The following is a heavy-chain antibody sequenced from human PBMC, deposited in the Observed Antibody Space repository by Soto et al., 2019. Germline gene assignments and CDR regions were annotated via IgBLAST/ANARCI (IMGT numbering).Heavy chain of an antibody. CDR2: INKDGSEK. D-gene: IGHD2-21*01. J-gene: IGHJ6*04. CDR3: VREIASRL. CDR1: GFTFTSYW. Sequence: EVQVVESGGGLVQPGGSLRLSCAASGFTFTSYWMTWVRQAPGRGLEWVANINKDGSEKSYADSVKGRFTISRDNAKSSLYLQMNSLRADDTAVYYCVREIASRLWGKGTTVIVSS. V-gene: IGHV3-7*01.